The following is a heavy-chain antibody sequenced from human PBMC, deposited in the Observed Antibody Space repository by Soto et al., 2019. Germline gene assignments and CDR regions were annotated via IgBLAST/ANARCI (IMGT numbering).Heavy chain of an antibody. D-gene: IGHD4-17*01. Sequence: SVKVSCKASGGTFSSYTISWVRQAPGQGLEWMGRIIPILGIANYAQKFQGRVTITADKSTSTAYMELSSLRSEDTAVYYCAREPGYGDYQAFDIWGQGTMVTVS. V-gene: IGHV1-69*04. CDR1: GGTFSSYT. CDR3: AREPGYGDYQAFDI. J-gene: IGHJ3*02. CDR2: IIPILGIA.